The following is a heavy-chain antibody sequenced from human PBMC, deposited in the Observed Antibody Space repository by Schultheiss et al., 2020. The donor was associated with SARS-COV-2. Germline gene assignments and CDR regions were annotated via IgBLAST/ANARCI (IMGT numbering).Heavy chain of an antibody. CDR2: IRGSGGDT. CDR1: GFTFSSYA. CDR3: AKDVDGYSTPPQSAFDI. J-gene: IGHJ3*02. Sequence: GESLKISCAASGFTFSSYAMSWVRQAPGKGLEWVSAIRGSGGDTYYADSVKGRFTISRDNSKNTLYLQMNSLRAEDTAVYYCAKDVDGYSTPPQSAFDIWGQGTMVTVSS. D-gene: IGHD6-13*01. V-gene: IGHV3-23*01.